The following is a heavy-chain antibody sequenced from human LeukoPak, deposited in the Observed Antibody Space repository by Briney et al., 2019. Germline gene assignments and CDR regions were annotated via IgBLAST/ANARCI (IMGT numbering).Heavy chain of an antibody. CDR1: GGTFSSYT. CDR3: ATDCSSTSCYIDHDAFDI. D-gene: IGHD2-2*02. V-gene: IGHV1-69*02. J-gene: IGHJ3*02. CDR2: IIPILGIA. Sequence: GSSVKVSCKASGGTFSSYTISWVRQAPGQGLEWMGRIIPILGIANYAQKFQGRVTITADKSTSTAYMELSSLRYEDTAVYYCATDCSSTSCYIDHDAFDIWGQGTMVTVSS.